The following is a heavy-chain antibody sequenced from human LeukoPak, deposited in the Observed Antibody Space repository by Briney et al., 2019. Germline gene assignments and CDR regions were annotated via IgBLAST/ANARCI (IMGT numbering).Heavy chain of an antibody. J-gene: IGHJ6*02. Sequence: PSETLSLTCTVSGGSINSYYWSWVRQPPGEGLEWIAYIYYSGSTNYNPSLKTRATISVDTSKNQFSLKLSSVTAADTAVYYCARHSSGPYYCGMDVWGQGTTVTVSS. CDR2: IYYSGST. CDR1: GGSINSYY. V-gene: IGHV4-59*08. CDR3: ARHSSGPYYCGMDV. D-gene: IGHD6-19*01.